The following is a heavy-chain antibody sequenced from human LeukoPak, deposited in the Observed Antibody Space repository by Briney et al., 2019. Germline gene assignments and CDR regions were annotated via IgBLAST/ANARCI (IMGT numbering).Heavy chain of an antibody. CDR1: GFTFDDYG. V-gene: IGHV3-20*04. CDR3: ARMDYDFWSGYYPYYYYYYMDV. Sequence: GGSLRLSCAASGFTFDDYGMSWVRQAPGKGLEWVSGINWNGGSTGYADSVRGRFNISRDNAKNSLYLQMNSLRAEDTALYYCARMDYDFWSGYYPYYYYYYMDVWGKGTTVTVSS. CDR2: INWNGGST. D-gene: IGHD3-3*01. J-gene: IGHJ6*03.